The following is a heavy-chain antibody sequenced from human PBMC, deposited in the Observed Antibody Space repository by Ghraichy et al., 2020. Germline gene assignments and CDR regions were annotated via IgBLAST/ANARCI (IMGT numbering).Heavy chain of an antibody. V-gene: IGHV4-34*01. CDR3: ARGEAVPFGEPYYYYYGMDV. D-gene: IGHD3-10*01. J-gene: IGHJ6*02. Sequence: SETLSLTCAVYGGSFSGYYWSWIRQPPGKGLEWIGEINHSGSTNYNPSLKSRVTISVDTSKNQFSLKLSSVTAADTAVYYCARGEAVPFGEPYYYYYGMDVWGQGTTVTVSS. CDR2: INHSGST. CDR1: GGSFSGYY.